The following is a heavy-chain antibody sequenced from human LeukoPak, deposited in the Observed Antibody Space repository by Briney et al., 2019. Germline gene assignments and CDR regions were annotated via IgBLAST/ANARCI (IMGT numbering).Heavy chain of an antibody. CDR1: GYTFTSYG. V-gene: IGHV1-18*01. J-gene: IGHJ4*02. CDR2: ISAYNGST. CDR3: VRNVVGDCSSTSCYTDY. D-gene: IGHD2-2*02. Sequence: GASVKVSCKASGYTFTSYGISWVRQAPGQGLEWMGWISAYNGSTNYAQKLQGRVTMTTDTSTSTAYMELRSLRSDDTAVYYCVRNVVGDCSSTSCYTDYWGQGTLVTVSS.